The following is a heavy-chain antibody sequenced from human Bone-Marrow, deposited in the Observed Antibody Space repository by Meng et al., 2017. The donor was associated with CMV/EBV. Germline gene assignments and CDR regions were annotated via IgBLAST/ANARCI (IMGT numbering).Heavy chain of an antibody. D-gene: IGHD3-10*01. CDR1: GGSISSGGYY. CDR2: IYYSGST. V-gene: IGHV4-31*02. J-gene: IGHJ4*02. Sequence: GGSISSGGYYWSWIRQHPGKGLEWIGYIYYSGSTYYSPSLKSRVTISVDTSKNQFSLKLSSVTAADTAVYYCARVNYGSGSYYAAFDYWGQGTLVTVSS. CDR3: ARVNYGSGSYYAAFDY.